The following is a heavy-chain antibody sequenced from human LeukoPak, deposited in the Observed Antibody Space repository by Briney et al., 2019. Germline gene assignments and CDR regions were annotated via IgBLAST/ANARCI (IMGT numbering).Heavy chain of an antibody. CDR2: IYYSGST. D-gene: IGHD6-19*01. CDR3: ARDGTYSSGSDGMDV. Sequence: SETLSLTCTVSGGSISSSSYYWGWIRQPPGKGLEWIGSIYYSGSTYYNPSLKSRVTISVDTSKNQFSLKLSSVTAADTAVYYCARDGTYSSGSDGMDVWGQGTTVTVSS. CDR1: GGSISSSSYY. J-gene: IGHJ6*02. V-gene: IGHV4-39*07.